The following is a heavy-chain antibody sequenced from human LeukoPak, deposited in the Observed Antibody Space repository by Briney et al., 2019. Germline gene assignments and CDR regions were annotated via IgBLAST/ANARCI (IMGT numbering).Heavy chain of an antibody. Sequence: GASVKVSCKASGYTFTGYYIHWVRQAPGQGLEGMAWINPNSGGTNYAQKLQGRVTMTRATSISKAYMELSRLRSDDTAVYYCARGETTVTYFDYWGQGTLVTVSS. V-gene: IGHV1-2*02. CDR2: INPNSGGT. CDR1: GYTFTGYY. J-gene: IGHJ4*02. CDR3: ARGETTVTYFDY. D-gene: IGHD4-17*01.